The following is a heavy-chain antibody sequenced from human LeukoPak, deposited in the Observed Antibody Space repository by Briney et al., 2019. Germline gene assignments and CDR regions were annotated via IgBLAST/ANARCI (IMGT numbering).Heavy chain of an antibody. Sequence: GGSLRLSCAASGFTFSSYGMHWVRQAPGKGLEWVAVISYDGSNKYYADSVKGRFTISRDNSKNTLYLQMNSLRAEDTAVYYCARDGRGYSYGYIDVGFDYWGQGTLVTVSS. J-gene: IGHJ4*02. D-gene: IGHD5-18*01. CDR3: ARDGRGYSYGYIDVGFDY. CDR1: GFTFSSYG. CDR2: ISYDGSNK. V-gene: IGHV3-30*03.